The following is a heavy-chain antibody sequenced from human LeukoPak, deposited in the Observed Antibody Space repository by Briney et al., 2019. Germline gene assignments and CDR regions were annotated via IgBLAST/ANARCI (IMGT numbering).Heavy chain of an antibody. Sequence: GGSLSLSCTASGFTFSSYAMHWVRRAPGKGLEWVAVIWYDGSNKYYPDSVKGGFTISRDNSKNTLYLQMNSLRAEDTAVYHCARVDSRTAQFDYWGQGTLVTVSS. CDR1: GFTFSSYA. V-gene: IGHV3-33*01. CDR3: ARVDSRTAQFDY. J-gene: IGHJ4*02. CDR2: IWYDGSNK. D-gene: IGHD6-13*01.